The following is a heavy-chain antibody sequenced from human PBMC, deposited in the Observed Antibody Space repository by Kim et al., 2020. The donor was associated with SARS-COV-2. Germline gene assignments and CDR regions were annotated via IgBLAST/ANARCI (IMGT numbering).Heavy chain of an antibody. CDR2: IYHEGTT. J-gene: IGHJ6*02. Sequence: SETLSLTCTVSGGSINNKNWWRWVRQPPGKWLVWIGEIYHEGTTNYNPSLKSRVTILVDRSKNQCSLQLTSVTAADTAVYYCARTPDFHYGMDVWGQGTTVTVSS. V-gene: IGHV4-4*02. CDR3: ARTPDFHYGMDV. CDR1: GGSINNKNW.